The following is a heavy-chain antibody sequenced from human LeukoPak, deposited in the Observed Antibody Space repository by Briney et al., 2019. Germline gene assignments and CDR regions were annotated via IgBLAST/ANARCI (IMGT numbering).Heavy chain of an antibody. Sequence: KSSETLSLTCTVSGGSISSSSYNWGWIRQPPGKGLEWIGSVYYSGSTYYNPSLKSRVTISVDTSKNQFSLKLSSVTAADTAGYYCARQITVVITTYAFGIWGQGTMVTVSS. CDR3: ARQITVVITTYAFGI. V-gene: IGHV4-39*01. J-gene: IGHJ3*02. CDR2: VYYSGST. D-gene: IGHD3-22*01. CDR1: GGSISSSSYN.